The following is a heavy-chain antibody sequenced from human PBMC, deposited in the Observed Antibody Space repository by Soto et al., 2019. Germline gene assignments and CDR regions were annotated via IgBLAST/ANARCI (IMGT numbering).Heavy chain of an antibody. D-gene: IGHD5-12*01. V-gene: IGHV4-31*03. CDR3: ASWAIVATIWLACDI. CDR1: GGSISSGGYY. J-gene: IGHJ3*02. CDR2: IYYSGST. Sequence: QVQLQESGPGLVKPSQTLSLTCTVSGGSISSGGYYWSWIRQHPGKGLEWIGYIYYSGSTYYNPSLKSRVTRSVDTSKNQFSRKLSAVTAADTAVYCCASWAIVATIWLACDIWGQGTMVTVSS.